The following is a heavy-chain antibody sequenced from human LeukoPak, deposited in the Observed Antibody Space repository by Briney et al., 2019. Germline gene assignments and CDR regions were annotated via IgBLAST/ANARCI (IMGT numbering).Heavy chain of an antibody. J-gene: IGHJ3*02. V-gene: IGHV3-48*03. CDR3: AREGSWYWDAFDI. D-gene: IGHD6-13*01. CDR2: ISSSGSTI. CDR1: GFTFSSYE. Sequence: GGSLRLSCAASGFTFSSYEMNWVRQAPGKGLEWVSYISSSGSTIYYADSVKGRFTISRDNAKNSLYLQMNSLRAEDTAVYYCAREGSWYWDAFDIWGQGTMVTVSS.